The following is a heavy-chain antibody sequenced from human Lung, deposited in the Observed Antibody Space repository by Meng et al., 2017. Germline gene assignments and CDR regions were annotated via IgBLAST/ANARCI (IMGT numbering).Heavy chain of an antibody. CDR2: INAGNGNT. Sequence: QVQLVQPGVEVKKPGASVKVSCKASGYTFTSYVMHWVRQAPGQRLEWMGWINAGNGNTKYSQKFQGRVTITRDTSASTAYMELSSLRSEDTAVYYCARGEGYCTNGVCSPGYWGQGTLVTVSS. D-gene: IGHD2-8*01. CDR1: GYTFTSYV. J-gene: IGHJ4*02. V-gene: IGHV1-3*01. CDR3: ARGEGYCTNGVCSPGY.